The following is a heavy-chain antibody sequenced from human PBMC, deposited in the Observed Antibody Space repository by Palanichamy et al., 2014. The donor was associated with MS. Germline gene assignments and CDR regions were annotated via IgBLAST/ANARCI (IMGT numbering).Heavy chain of an antibody. D-gene: IGHD1-26*01. Sequence: QLQLQESGPGVVKPSETLSLVCNVSGGSISGSNFYWGWIRQPPGKGLEWIGSIYSYGATYYNPSLKSRVTITMDRSKKYFSLTLTSVTAADTAVYYCARHPHYPGNNWFDPWGQGTLVIVSS. V-gene: IGHV4-39*01. J-gene: IGHJ5*02. CDR1: GGSISGSNFY. CDR2: IYSYGAT. CDR3: ARHPHYPGNNWFDP.